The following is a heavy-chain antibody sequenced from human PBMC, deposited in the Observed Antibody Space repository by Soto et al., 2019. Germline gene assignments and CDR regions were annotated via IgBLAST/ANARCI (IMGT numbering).Heavy chain of an antibody. J-gene: IGHJ6*02. CDR1: GGTFSSYA. Sequence: QVQLVQSGAEVKKPGSSVKVSCKASGGTFSSYAISWVRQAPGQGLEWMGGIIPISGTANYAQKFQGRVTITADESTSTVYMELSSLRSDYTAVYFWARSQGSSTSLEIYYYYYYGMDVWGQGTTVTVSS. CDR3: ARSQGSSTSLEIYYYYYYGMDV. V-gene: IGHV1-69*01. CDR2: IIPISGTA. D-gene: IGHD2-2*01.